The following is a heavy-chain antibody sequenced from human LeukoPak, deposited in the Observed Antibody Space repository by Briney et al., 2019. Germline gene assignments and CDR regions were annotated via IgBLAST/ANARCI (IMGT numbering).Heavy chain of an antibody. CDR3: AELGITMIGGV. D-gene: IGHD3-10*02. Sequence: GGSLRLSCAASGFTFSNYGMHWVRQAPGRGLEWVSSISSSSSYIYYADSVKGRFTISRDNAKNSLYLQMNSLRAEDTAVYYCAELGITMIGGVWGKGTTVTISS. J-gene: IGHJ6*04. CDR1: GFTFSNYG. V-gene: IGHV3-21*01. CDR2: ISSSSSYI.